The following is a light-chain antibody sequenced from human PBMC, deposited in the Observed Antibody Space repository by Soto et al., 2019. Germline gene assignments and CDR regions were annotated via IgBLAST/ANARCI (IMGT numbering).Light chain of an antibody. CDR3: QQYNTYS. J-gene: IGKJ1*01. CDR1: QNIGKY. CDR2: GAT. V-gene: IGKV1-5*01. Sequence: DIQMTQSPFSLSAFLGDRITITCRASQNIGKYVNWFQQKPGEVPRLLVWGATTLTSGVSSRFSGGGSGTEFSLTISSLQPDDFATYYCQQYNTYSFG.